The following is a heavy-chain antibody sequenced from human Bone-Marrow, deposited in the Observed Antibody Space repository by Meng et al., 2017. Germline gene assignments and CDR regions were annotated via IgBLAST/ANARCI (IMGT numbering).Heavy chain of an antibody. D-gene: IGHD2-15*01. V-gene: IGHV3-33*01. Sequence: GGSLRLSCAASRFTFSSYGMHWVSQAPGKGLEWVAVIWYDGSNKYYTDSVKGRFNISRDNSKNTLYLQMNSLRAEDTAVYYCARDLGYCSGGSCYSDYWGQGTLVTVSS. CDR1: RFTFSSYG. J-gene: IGHJ4*02. CDR2: IWYDGSNK. CDR3: ARDLGYCSGGSCYSDY.